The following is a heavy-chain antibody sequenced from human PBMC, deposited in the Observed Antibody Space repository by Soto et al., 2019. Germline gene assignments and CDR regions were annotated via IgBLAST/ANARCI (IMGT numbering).Heavy chain of an antibody. CDR3: ARGGVGHCSGGSCPRSWFDP. D-gene: IGHD2-15*01. CDR1: GYTFTNYG. J-gene: IGHJ5*02. CDR2: ISPYNGNT. V-gene: IGHV1-18*01. Sequence: QVQLVQSGAEVKKPGASVKVSCKASGYTFTNYGVSWVRQAPGQGLEWMGWISPYNGNTDYAQKLQGRVTMTTDTSTSTAFMELRSLRSDDPAVYYCARGGVGHCSGGSCPRSWFDPWGQGTLVTVSS.